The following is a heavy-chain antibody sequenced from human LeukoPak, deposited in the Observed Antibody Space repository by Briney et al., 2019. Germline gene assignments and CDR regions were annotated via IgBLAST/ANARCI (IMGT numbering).Heavy chain of an antibody. CDR1: GFTFSDYY. CDR3: ARDISLGDEMRLRGVIPFDV. J-gene: IGHJ3*01. D-gene: IGHD3-10*01. V-gene: IGHV3-11*04. Sequence: KSGGSLRLSCAASGFTFSDYYMSWIRQAPGKGLEWVSYISSSSSTIYYADSVKGRFTISRDNAKNSLYMQMNSLRIEDTAVYYCARDISLGDEMRLRGVIPFDVWGQGTMVTVSS. CDR2: ISSSSSTI.